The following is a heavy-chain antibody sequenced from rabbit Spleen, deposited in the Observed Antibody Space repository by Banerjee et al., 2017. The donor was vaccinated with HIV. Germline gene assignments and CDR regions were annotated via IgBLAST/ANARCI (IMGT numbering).Heavy chain of an antibody. CDR1: GVSFSGDSY. V-gene: IGHV1S40*01. CDR3: ARDGAGGSYFAL. D-gene: IGHD8-1*01. CDR2: IDTGSSGFT. J-gene: IGHJ3*01. Sequence: QSLEESGGDLVKPGASLTLTCLASGVSFSGDSYMCWVRQAPGKGLEWIACIDTGSSGFTYFASWAKGRFTISKTSSTTVTLQMTSLTAADTATYFCARDGAGGSYFALWGQGTLVTVS.